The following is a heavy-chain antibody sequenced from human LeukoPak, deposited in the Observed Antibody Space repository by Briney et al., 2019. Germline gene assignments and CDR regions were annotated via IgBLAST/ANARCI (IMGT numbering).Heavy chain of an antibody. V-gene: IGHV3-7*04. CDR3: ARGRAIDI. Sequence: GGSLRLSCVASGFTFTNNWMTWVRQLPGKGLEWVANIKPDDSEVYYVASVKGRFTISRDNAKNSVFLQMDSLRVDDTGIYYCARGRAIDIWGRGTMVTVSS. J-gene: IGHJ3*02. CDR2: IKPDDSEV. CDR1: GFTFTNNW.